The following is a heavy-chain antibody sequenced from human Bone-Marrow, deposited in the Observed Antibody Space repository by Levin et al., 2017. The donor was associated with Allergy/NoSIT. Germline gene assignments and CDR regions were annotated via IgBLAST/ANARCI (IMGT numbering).Heavy chain of an antibody. Sequence: GESLKISCAASGFIFTTSAMSWVRQAPGKGLEWVSSISSSGSTTYYADSVKGRFTISRDNAKNSLYLEMNSLRAEDTAVYHCARESTPGFDYWGQGTLVTVSS. V-gene: IGHV3-48*03. J-gene: IGHJ4*02. CDR3: ARESTPGFDY. CDR2: ISSSGSTT. D-gene: IGHD1-14*01. CDR1: GFIFTTSA.